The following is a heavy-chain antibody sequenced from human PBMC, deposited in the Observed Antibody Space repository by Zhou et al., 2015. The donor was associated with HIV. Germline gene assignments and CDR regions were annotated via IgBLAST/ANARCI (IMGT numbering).Heavy chain of an antibody. CDR1: GGTFGGSE. J-gene: IGHJ4*02. CDR2: ITPMFDID. V-gene: IGHV1-69*01. Sequence: QVQLVQSGTEVKKPGSSVRVSCRTSGGTFGGSEISWVRQVSGQGLEWMGGITPMFDIDNYAQKFRGRLTITADEATSTAYMELSSLRSEDTAVYYCARDIPDYYGSGSPITERFDYWGQGTLVTVSS. CDR3: ARDIPDYYGSGSPITERFDY. D-gene: IGHD3-10*01.